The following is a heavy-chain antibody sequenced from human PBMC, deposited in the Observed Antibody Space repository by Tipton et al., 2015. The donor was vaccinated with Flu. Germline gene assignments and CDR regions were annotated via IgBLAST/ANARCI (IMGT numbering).Heavy chain of an antibody. CDR3: ARDQGFGGGLTYDYYAMDV. J-gene: IGHJ6*02. V-gene: IGHV4-31*03. CDR2: IYYSGSS. CDR1: RVSISSGGAY. Sequence: TLSLTCTVSRVSISSGGAYWSWIRLHPGKGLEWIGCIYYSGSSYYNPSLESRVTISVDTSKNQFSLNLNSVTAADTAVYYCARDQGFGGGLTYDYYAMDVWDQGP. D-gene: IGHD3-10*01.